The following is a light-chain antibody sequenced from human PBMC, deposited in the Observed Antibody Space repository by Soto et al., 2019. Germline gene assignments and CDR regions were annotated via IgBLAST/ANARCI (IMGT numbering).Light chain of an antibody. V-gene: IGKV3-15*01. J-gene: IGKJ1*01. CDR1: QSVSSD. Sequence: EIVMTQSPATLAVSPGERATLSCRASQSVSSDLAWYQQKPGQAPRLLIFGASTRATCIPARFTGSRSGTEFTLTISSLQSEDFAVYYCQQYNNWPRTLGQGTKVDIK. CDR3: QQYNNWPRT. CDR2: GAS.